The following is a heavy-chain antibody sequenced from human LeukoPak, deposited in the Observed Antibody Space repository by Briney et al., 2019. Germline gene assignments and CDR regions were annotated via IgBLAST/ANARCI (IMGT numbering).Heavy chain of an antibody. V-gene: IGHV3-23*01. J-gene: IGHJ2*01. Sequence: GGSLRLSCAASGFTFSSYAMSWVRQAPGKGLEWVSAISGSGGSTYYADSVKGRFTISRDNSENTLYLQMNSLRAEDTAVYYCAKTPLIWGFAYWYFDLWGRGTLVTVSS. D-gene: IGHD3-16*01. CDR2: ISGSGGST. CDR1: GFTFSSYA. CDR3: AKTPLIWGFAYWYFDL.